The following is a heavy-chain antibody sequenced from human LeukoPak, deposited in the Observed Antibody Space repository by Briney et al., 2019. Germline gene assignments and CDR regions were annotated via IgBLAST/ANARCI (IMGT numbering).Heavy chain of an antibody. CDR3: ARGPRIAVLGPRIRRDEYFQY. V-gene: IGHV4-39*07. J-gene: IGHJ1*01. CDR1: GGSISSGTYY. CDR2: IYYSGST. D-gene: IGHD6-19*01. Sequence: SETLSLTCTVSGGSISSGTYYWGWIRQPPGKGLEWIGNIYYSGSTNYNPSLKSRVTISVDTSKNQFSLKLTSVTAADTAVYYCARGPRIAVLGPRIRRDEYFQYWGQGTLVTVSS.